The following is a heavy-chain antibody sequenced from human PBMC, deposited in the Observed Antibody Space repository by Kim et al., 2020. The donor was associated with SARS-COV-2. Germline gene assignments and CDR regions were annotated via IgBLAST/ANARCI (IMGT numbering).Heavy chain of an antibody. Sequence: KYYADSVKGRFTISRDNSKNTLYLQMNSLRAEDTAVYYCARAEWEQPFDYWGQGTLVTVSS. D-gene: IGHD1-26*01. CDR3: ARAEWEQPFDY. J-gene: IGHJ4*02. CDR2: K. V-gene: IGHV3-33*01.